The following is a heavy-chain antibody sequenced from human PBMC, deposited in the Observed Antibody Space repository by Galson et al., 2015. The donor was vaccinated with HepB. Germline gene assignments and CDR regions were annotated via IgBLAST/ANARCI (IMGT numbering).Heavy chain of an antibody. D-gene: IGHD5-24*01. V-gene: IGHV3-23*01. CDR2: INSGGTNT. Sequence: SLRLSCAASGFTFSSNAMTWVRQAPGKGLEWVSSINSGGTNTYYADSVKGRFTISRDNSKNTLYLQMNSLRAEDTAVYYCAKRVEMATIGRAFDIWGQGTMLTVSS. CDR1: GFTFSSNA. CDR3: AKRVEMATIGRAFDI. J-gene: IGHJ3*02.